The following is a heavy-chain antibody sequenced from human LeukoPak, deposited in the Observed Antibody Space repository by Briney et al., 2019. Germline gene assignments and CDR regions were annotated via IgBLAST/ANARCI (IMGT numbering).Heavy chain of an antibody. CDR2: ISGTSSTI. D-gene: IGHD6-6*01. Sequence: GGSLRLSCAASGFTFSTYSMNWVREAPGKGLEWVSYISGTSSTIYYADSVKGRFTISSDNAKNSLNLQMNSLRDEDTAVYYCVRESSGTVDYWGQGTLVTVSS. V-gene: IGHV3-48*02. J-gene: IGHJ4*02. CDR3: VRESSGTVDY. CDR1: GFTFSTYS.